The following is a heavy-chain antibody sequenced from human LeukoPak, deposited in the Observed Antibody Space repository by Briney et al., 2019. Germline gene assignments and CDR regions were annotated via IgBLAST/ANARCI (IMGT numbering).Heavy chain of an antibody. V-gene: IGHV3-53*04. D-gene: IGHD4-17*01. Sequence: GGSLRLSCAASGFTVSSNYMSWVRQAPGKGLEWVSVIYSGGSTYYADSVKGRFTISRHNSKNTLYLQMNSLRAEDTAVYYCAREVDDYGDYLRNYWGQGTLVTVSS. CDR2: IYSGGST. CDR1: GFTVSSNY. J-gene: IGHJ4*02. CDR3: AREVDDYGDYLRNY.